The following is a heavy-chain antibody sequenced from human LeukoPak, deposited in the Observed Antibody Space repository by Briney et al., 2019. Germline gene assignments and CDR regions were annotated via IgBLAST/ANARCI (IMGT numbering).Heavy chain of an antibody. CDR1: GDSVSSNSAA. Sequence: SQTLSLTCAISGDSVSSNSAAWNWIRQSPSRGLEWLGRTYYRSKWYNDYAVSVKSRITINPDTSKNQFSLQLNSVTPEDTAVYYCARAQKDDSSGWYRTFSYWGQGTLVTVSS. V-gene: IGHV6-1*01. D-gene: IGHD6-19*01. CDR2: TYYRSKWYN. J-gene: IGHJ4*02. CDR3: ARAQKDDSSGWYRTFSY.